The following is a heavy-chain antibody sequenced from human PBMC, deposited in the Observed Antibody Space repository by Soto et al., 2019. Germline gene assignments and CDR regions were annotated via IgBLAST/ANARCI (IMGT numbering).Heavy chain of an antibody. CDR1: GYSFTSYW. CDR2: IYPGDSDT. CDR3: ARHATYDILTVDDY. J-gene: IGHJ4*02. V-gene: IGHV5-51*01. Sequence: PGDSLKISCKGSGYSFTSYWIGWVRQMPGKGLEWMGIIYPGDSDTRYSPSFQGQVTISADKSISTAYLQWSSLKASDTAMYSCARHATYDILTVDDYWGQGTLVIVSS. D-gene: IGHD3-9*01.